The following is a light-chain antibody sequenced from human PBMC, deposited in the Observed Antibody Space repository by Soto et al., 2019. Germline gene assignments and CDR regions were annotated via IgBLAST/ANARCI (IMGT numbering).Light chain of an antibody. CDR1: NSDVGGYDY. V-gene: IGLV2-14*01. CDR2: EVS. J-gene: IGLJ2*01. Sequence: QSALTQPASVSGSPGQSITISCFGTNSDVGGYDYVSWYQQHPDKAPKLLIYEVSHRPSGVPNRFSGSKSGNAASLTISGLQTDDEAVYYCSSYSNTNTLVVFGGGTKPTVL. CDR3: SSYSNTNTLVV.